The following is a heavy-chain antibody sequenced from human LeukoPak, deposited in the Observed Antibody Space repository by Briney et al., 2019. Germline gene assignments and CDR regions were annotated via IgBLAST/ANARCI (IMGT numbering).Heavy chain of an antibody. V-gene: IGHV3-7*01. J-gene: IGHJ4*02. Sequence: GGSLRLSCAASGFTFSSYWMSWVRQAPGKGLEWVANIKQDGSEKYYVDSVKGRFTISRDNARNSLYLQMNSLRAEDSAVYYCAREIAARPDGSGFDYWGQGTLVTVSS. CDR2: IKQDGSEK. CDR3: AREIAARPDGSGFDY. D-gene: IGHD6-6*01. CDR1: GFTFSSYW.